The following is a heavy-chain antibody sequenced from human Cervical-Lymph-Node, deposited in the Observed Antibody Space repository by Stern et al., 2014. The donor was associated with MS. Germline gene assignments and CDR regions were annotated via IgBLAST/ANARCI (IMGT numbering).Heavy chain of an antibody. CDR1: GGTFNTNV. D-gene: IGHD6-6*01. CDR3: ARAAYSTSSYNY. Sequence: QVQLVESGAEVKKPGSSVKVSCKASGGTFNTNVISWVRQAPGQGLEWMGGIIPIFGTALYAQQFQGRGTITANESNSAGYLELSSLRSEDTAVYYWARAAYSTSSYNYWGQGTLVIVSS. J-gene: IGHJ4*02. V-gene: IGHV1-69*01. CDR2: IIPIFGTA.